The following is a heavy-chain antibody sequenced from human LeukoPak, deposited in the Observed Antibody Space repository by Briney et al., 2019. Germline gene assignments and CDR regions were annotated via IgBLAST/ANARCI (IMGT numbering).Heavy chain of an antibody. CDR3: ARYRRGWPSFDY. CDR2: ISSSGSTI. D-gene: IGHD6-19*01. V-gene: IGHV3-48*03. Sequence: GGSLRLSCAASGFTFSSYEMNWVRQAPGKGLEWVSYISSSGSTIYYADSVKGRFTISRDNAKNSLYLQMNSLRAEDTAVYYCARYRRGWPSFDYWGQGTLVTVSS. J-gene: IGHJ4*02. CDR1: GFTFSSYE.